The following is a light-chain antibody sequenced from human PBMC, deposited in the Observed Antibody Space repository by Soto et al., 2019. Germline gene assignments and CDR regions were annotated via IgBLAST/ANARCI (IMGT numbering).Light chain of an antibody. CDR2: KAS. J-gene: IGKJ1*01. Sequence: DIQMTQSPSTLSASVGDRVTITCRASQSVSSGLAWYQQKPGKAPKLLIYKASSLESGVPSRFSGSGSGTEFTLTISSLQPDDFATYYCQQYTTYPWTFGQGTKVDIK. V-gene: IGKV1-5*03. CDR1: QSVSSG. CDR3: QQYTTYPWT.